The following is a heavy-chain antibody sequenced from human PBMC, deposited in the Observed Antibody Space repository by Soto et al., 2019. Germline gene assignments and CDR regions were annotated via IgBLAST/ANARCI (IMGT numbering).Heavy chain of an antibody. J-gene: IGHJ6*02. Sequence: GASVKVSCKASGYTFTSCGITWVRQAPGQGLEWMGWISAYNGNTNYAQKLQGRVTMTTDTSTSTAYMELRSLRSDDTAVYYCARLAEQIVDYYYYYGMDFWCQGTTVIVSS. CDR3: ARLAEQIVDYYYYYGMDF. V-gene: IGHV1-18*01. D-gene: IGHD6-6*01. CDR2: ISAYNGNT. CDR1: GYTFTSCG.